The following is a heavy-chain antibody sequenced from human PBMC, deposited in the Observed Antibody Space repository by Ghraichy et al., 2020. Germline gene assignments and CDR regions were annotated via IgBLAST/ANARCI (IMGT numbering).Heavy chain of an antibody. V-gene: IGHV1-18*04. D-gene: IGHD3-10*01. CDR1: AYTFTNYA. J-gene: IGHJ4*02. CDR2: ISAYNAHP. CDR3: TIREVDGSGRYYVFDY. Sequence: ASVKVSCKASAYTFTNYAFNWVRQAPGQGLEWMGWISAYNAHPKFAQKFQGRVTMTTDTSTSTAYMELRSLRSDDTAMYYCTIREVDGSGRYYVFDYWGQGTLVTVSS.